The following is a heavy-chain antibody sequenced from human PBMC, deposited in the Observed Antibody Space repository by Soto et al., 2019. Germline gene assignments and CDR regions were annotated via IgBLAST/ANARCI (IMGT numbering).Heavy chain of an antibody. Sequence: GGAPRLSCAASGFPFCSYALSLGRPAPGKGLEWVSTISGSGGSTYYADSLKGRFTISRDNSKNTLFLQMSSQRAEDTAVYYCAKEAVSGWYYFDYWGPGTLVTVSS. D-gene: IGHD6-19*01. V-gene: IGHV3-23*01. CDR1: GFPFCSYA. CDR2: ISGSGGST. CDR3: AKEAVSGWYYFDY. J-gene: IGHJ4*02.